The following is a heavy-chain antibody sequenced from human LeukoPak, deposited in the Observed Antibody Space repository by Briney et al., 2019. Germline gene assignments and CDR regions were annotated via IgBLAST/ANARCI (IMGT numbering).Heavy chain of an antibody. CDR2: IKQDGSEK. J-gene: IGHJ4*02. Sequence: PGGSLRLSCAASGFTFSSYWMSWVRQAPGKGLEWVANIKQDGSEKYYADSVKGRFTISRDNSKNTLYLQMNSLRAEDTAVYYCAKEPSYCSGGSCYYGEGYFDYWGQGTLVTVSS. CDR3: AKEPSYCSGGSCYYGEGYFDY. V-gene: IGHV3-7*01. D-gene: IGHD2-15*01. CDR1: GFTFSSYW.